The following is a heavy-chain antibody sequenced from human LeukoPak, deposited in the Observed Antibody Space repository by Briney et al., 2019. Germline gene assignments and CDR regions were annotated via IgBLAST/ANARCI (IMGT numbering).Heavy chain of an antibody. D-gene: IGHD6-6*01. CDR2: IYYSGST. CDR3: AREGGSSGNFDY. V-gene: IGHV4-59*01. CDR1: GGSISTYY. J-gene: IGHJ4*02. Sequence: SETLSLTCTVSGGSISTYYGNWIRQAPGKGLEWIGYIYYSGSTNYNPSLKSRVTMSVDTSRNQFSLKLSSVTAADTAMYYCAREGGSSGNFDYWGQGTLVTVSS.